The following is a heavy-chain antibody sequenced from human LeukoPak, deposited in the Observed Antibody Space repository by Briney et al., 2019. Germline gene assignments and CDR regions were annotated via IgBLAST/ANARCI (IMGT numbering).Heavy chain of an antibody. J-gene: IGHJ3*02. CDR2: IYTSGST. D-gene: IGHD2-2*01. CDR1: GGSISSYY. CDR3: ARDSVYLPYCSSTSCYAFDI. Sequence: SETLSLTCTVSGGSISSYYWSWIRQPAGKGLEWIGRIYTSGSTNYNPSLKSRVTMSVDTSKNQFSLKLSSATAADTAVYYCARDSVYLPYCSSTSCYAFDIWGQGTMVTVSS. V-gene: IGHV4-4*07.